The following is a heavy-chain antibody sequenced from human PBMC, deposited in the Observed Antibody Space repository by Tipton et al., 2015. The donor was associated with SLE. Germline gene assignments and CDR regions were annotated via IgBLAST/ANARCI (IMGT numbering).Heavy chain of an antibody. V-gene: IGHV1-24*01. Sequence: QSGPEVKKPGASVKVSCKVSGYTLTELSMHWVRQAPGKGLEWMGGFDPEDGETIYAQKFQGRVTITTDESTSTAYMELSSLRSEDTAVYYCARDRRGYSGLALDYWGQGSLVTVSS. CDR3: ARDRRGYSGLALDY. D-gene: IGHD5-12*01. CDR2: FDPEDGET. J-gene: IGHJ4*02. CDR1: GYTLTELS.